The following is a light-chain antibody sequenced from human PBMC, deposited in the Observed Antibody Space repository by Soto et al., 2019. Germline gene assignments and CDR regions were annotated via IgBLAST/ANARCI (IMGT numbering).Light chain of an antibody. CDR1: SSNIESNT. CDR2: TND. J-gene: IGLJ1*01. V-gene: IGLV1-44*01. Sequence: QSVLTQPASASGTPGQRVTISCSGSSSNIESNTVYWYQQLPGMAPRLLIHTNDRRPSGVPDRFSGSKSGTSASLAISGLQPEDEADYYCLAWDDSLNGNLFGTGTKVTVL. CDR3: LAWDDSLNGNL.